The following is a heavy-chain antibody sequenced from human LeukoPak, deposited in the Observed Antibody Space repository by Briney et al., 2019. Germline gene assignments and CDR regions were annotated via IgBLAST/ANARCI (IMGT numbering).Heavy chain of an antibody. V-gene: IGHV3-74*01. CDR2: IDTDGSST. J-gene: IGHJ4*02. CDR3: TAERGSYYVY. CDR1: GFTFSSYW. Sequence: GGSLRLSCAASGFTFSSYWMHWVRQAPGKGLVWVSRIDTDGSSTSYADSVKGRFTISRDNAKNSLYLQMNSLKTEDTAVYYCTAERGSYYVYWGQGTLVTVSS. D-gene: IGHD1-26*01.